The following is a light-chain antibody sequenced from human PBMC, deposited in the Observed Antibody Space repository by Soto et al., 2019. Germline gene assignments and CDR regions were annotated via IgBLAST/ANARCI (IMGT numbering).Light chain of an antibody. J-gene: IGKJ2*01. CDR1: QSVSSNH. V-gene: IGKV3-20*01. CDR3: QQYGSSTYT. CDR2: GAS. Sequence: EIVLTQSPGSLSLSPRERATLSCRASQSVSSNHLAWYQQKPGQAPRLLIYGASRGATGIPDRFSGSGSGTEFTLTISRLEPEDFAVYYCQQYGSSTYTFGQGTKVEIK.